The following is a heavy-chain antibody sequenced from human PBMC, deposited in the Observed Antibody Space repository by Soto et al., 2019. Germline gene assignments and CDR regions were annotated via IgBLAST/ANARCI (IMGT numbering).Heavy chain of an antibody. V-gene: IGHV3-23*01. D-gene: IGHD6-6*01. CDR2: ISGSGGST. Sequence: PGGSLRLSCAASGFTFSSYAMSWVRQAPGKGLEWVSAISGSGGSTYYADSVKGRFTISRDNSKNTLYLQMNSLRAEDTAVYYCAKQARGSSSSRPYYYYGMDVWGQGTTVTVS. CDR3: AKQARGSSSSRPYYYYGMDV. J-gene: IGHJ6*02. CDR1: GFTFSSYA.